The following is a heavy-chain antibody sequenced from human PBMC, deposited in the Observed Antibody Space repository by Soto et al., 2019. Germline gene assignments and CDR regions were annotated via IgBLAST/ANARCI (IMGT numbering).Heavy chain of an antibody. CDR3: AHIVVASLGYYFDY. CDR2: IYWDDDK. CDR1: GFSLSSTRMA. V-gene: IGHV2-5*02. Sequence: QITLKESGPTLVKPTQTLTLTCTFSGFSLSSTRMAVGWIRQPPGKALEWLALIYWDDDKRYSPFLKSRLTITKHTSKNQVVLTMSNMDPVDTARYYCAHIVVASLGYYFDYWGQGTLVTVSS. D-gene: IGHD5-12*01. J-gene: IGHJ4*02.